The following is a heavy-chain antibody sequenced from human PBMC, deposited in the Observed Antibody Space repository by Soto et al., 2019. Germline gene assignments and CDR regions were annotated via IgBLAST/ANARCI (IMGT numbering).Heavy chain of an antibody. CDR2: IDPSDSYT. CDR3: ARHSVTTLTYYYYYGMDV. D-gene: IGHD4-4*01. CDR1: GYSFTSYW. J-gene: IGHJ6*02. Sequence: GESLKISCKGSGYSFTSYWISWVRQMPGKGLEWMGRIDPSDSYTNNSPSFQGHVTISADKSISTAYLQWSSLKASDTAMYYCARHSVTTLTYYYYYGMDVWGQGTTVTVSS. V-gene: IGHV5-10-1*01.